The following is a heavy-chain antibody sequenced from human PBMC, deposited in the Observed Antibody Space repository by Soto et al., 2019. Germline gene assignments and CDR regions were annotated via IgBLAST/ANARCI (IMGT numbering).Heavy chain of an antibody. V-gene: IGHV1-58*01. CDR3: AAEPRGSGYYFDY. Sequence: QMQLVQSGPEVKKPGTSVKVSCKASGFTFTSSAVQWVRQARGQRLEWIGWIVVGSGNTNYAQKFQERVTITRDMSTSTAYVELSSRRSEDTAVYYCAAEPRGSGYYFDYWGQGTLVTVSS. CDR1: GFTFTSSA. D-gene: IGHD2-15*01. CDR2: IVVGSGNT. J-gene: IGHJ4*02.